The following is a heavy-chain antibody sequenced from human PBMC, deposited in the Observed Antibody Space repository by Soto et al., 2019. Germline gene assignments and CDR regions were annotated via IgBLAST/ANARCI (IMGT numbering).Heavy chain of an antibody. V-gene: IGHV3-33*01. J-gene: IGHJ4*02. CDR1: GFTFNNYG. CDR2: IWHDGSNK. CDR3: AREAGYHGRIGQRLPDC. Sequence: GGSLRLSCAASGFTFNNYGMHWVRQAPGKGLEWVAGIWHDGSNKYYLESVKGRFTISRDNSKNMLYLQMNSLRVEDTAVYHCAREAGYHGRIGQRLPDCWGQGIMVTVSS. D-gene: IGHD2-15*01.